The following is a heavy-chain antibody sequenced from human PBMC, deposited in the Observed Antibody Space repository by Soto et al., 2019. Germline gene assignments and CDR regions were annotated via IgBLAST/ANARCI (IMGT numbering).Heavy chain of an antibody. CDR2: VFTSGNT. J-gene: IGHJ3*02. Sequence: PSETLSLTCTVSGGSISSYYWSWIRQPAGKGLEWIGRVFTSGNTNDNPSLQSRVTMSVDTSKTQFSLKLSSVTAADTAVYYCVRSFFYDNTAYHSSDAFDIWGQGTMVTVSS. D-gene: IGHD3-22*01. CDR1: GGSISSYY. CDR3: VRSFFYDNTAYHSSDAFDI. V-gene: IGHV4-4*07.